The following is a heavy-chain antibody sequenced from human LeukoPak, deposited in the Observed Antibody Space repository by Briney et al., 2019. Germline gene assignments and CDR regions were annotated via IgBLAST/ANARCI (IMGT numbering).Heavy chain of an antibody. CDR3: ARDHGYSYGNYYYYMDV. V-gene: IGHV1-18*01. Sequence: ASVKVSCKASGYTFTSYGISWVRQAPGQGLEWMGWISAYNGNTNYAQKLRGRVTMTTDTSTSTAYMELRSLRSDDTAVYYCARDHGYSYGNYYYYMDVWGKGTTVTVSS. CDR2: ISAYNGNT. D-gene: IGHD5-18*01. J-gene: IGHJ6*03. CDR1: GYTFTSYG.